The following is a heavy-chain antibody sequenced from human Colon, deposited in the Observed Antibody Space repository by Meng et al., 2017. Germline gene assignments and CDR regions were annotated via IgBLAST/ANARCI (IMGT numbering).Heavy chain of an antibody. D-gene: IGHD6-19*01. CDR3: VRSSGWVRTGFDP. V-gene: IGHV4-39*01. Sequence: QPPLQESGPGLVKPSEALSLTCSVSSGSISTSGYYWGWIRQPPGKGLEWIGSIGHSGITYYTPSLKSRVTVSIDTSKSQFSLKLTSVTAADTAVYYCVRSSGWVRTGFDPWGQGTLVTVSS. CDR1: SGSISTSGYY. J-gene: IGHJ5*02. CDR2: IGHSGIT.